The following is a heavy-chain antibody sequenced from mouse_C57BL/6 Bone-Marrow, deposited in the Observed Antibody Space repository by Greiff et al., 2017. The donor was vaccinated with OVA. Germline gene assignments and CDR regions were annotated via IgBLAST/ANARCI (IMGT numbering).Heavy chain of an antibody. J-gene: IGHJ4*01. Sequence: QVQLQQSGAELMKPGASVKLSCKATGYTFTGYWLEWVKQRPGHGLEWIGEILPGSGSTNYTEKFKGKATFTEDTSSNTAYMQLSSLTTEDSAIDYCARFGTTVGAFYYAMDYWGQGTSVTVSS. CDR3: ARFGTTVGAFYYAMDY. D-gene: IGHD1-1*01. V-gene: IGHV1-9*01. CDR1: GYTFTGYW. CDR2: ILPGSGST.